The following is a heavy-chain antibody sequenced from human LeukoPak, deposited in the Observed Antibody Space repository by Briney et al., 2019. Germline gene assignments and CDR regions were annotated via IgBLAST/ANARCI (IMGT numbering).Heavy chain of an antibody. CDR3: ARGSSAVATGAFDI. J-gene: IGHJ3*02. D-gene: IGHD5-12*01. Sequence: SETLSLTCTVSGGSISSYYWSWIRQPPGKGLEWIGYIYYSGSTNYNPSLKSRVTISVDTSKNQFSLKLSSVTAADTAVYYCARGSSAVATGAFDIWGQGTMVTVSS. CDR1: GGSISSYY. V-gene: IGHV4-59*12. CDR2: IYYSGST.